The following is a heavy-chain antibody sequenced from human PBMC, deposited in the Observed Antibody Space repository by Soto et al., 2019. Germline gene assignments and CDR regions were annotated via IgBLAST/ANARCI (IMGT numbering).Heavy chain of an antibody. D-gene: IGHD2-21*02. J-gene: IGHJ4*02. CDR2: ISYDGSNK. V-gene: IGHV3-30*18. CDR3: AKDVHFCGGDCSYYFDY. Sequence: GGSLRLSCAASGFTFSSYGMHWVRQAPGKGLEWVAVISYDGSNKYYADSVKGRFTISRDNSKNTLYLQMNSLRAEDTAVYYCAKDVHFCGGDCSYYFDYWGQGTLVTVSS. CDR1: GFTFSSYG.